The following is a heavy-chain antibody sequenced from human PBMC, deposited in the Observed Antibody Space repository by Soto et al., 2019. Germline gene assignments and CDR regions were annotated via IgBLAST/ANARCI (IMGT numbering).Heavy chain of an antibody. CDR1: GFSLTTTGVG. Sequence: QIALQESGPTGVKPTQTLTLTCTFSGFSLTTTGVGVGWIRHAPGKALEWLAMVYWNDERRYSPSLKSRLTITQDTSKNQVVLTMTYMDPVDTATYFCAHYDSSGYFSHFASWGQGTLVTVSS. CDR2: VYWNDER. CDR3: AHYDSSGYFSHFAS. V-gene: IGHV2-5*01. D-gene: IGHD3-22*01. J-gene: IGHJ4*02.